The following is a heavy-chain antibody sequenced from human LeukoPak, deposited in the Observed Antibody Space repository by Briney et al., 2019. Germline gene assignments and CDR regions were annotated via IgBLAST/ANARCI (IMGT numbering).Heavy chain of an antibody. CDR3: ARAPAGGRLRFFDS. V-gene: IGHV1-2*02. D-gene: IGHD3-3*01. CDR2: VNPNTGGT. Sequence: ASVKVSCKASGDTFTGYYFHWVRQAPGQGLEWMGFVNPNTGGTKFAQNFQGRVTMTRDTSITTTYLEVHSLTSDDTALYYCARAPAGGRLRFFDSWGQGSLVTVSS. J-gene: IGHJ5*01. CDR1: GDTFTGYY.